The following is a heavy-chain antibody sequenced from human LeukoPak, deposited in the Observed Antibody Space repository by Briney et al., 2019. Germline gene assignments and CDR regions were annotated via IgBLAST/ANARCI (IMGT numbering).Heavy chain of an antibody. CDR3: AKDYPISMITFGGVLDY. J-gene: IGHJ4*02. D-gene: IGHD3-16*01. Sequence: GGSLRLSCAASGFTFSSYGMHWVRQAPGKGLEWVAVISYDGSNKYYADSVKGRFTIFRDNSKNTLYLQMNSLRAEDTAVYYCAKDYPISMITFGGVLDYWGQGTLVTVSS. V-gene: IGHV3-30*18. CDR2: ISYDGSNK. CDR1: GFTFSSYG.